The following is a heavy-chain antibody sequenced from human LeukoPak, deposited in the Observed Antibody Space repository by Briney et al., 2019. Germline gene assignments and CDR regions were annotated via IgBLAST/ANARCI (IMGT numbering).Heavy chain of an antibody. CDR3: ARVRGGYYYDSSGEYFDY. V-gene: IGHV4-4*07. CDR1: GGSISSYY. Sequence: SETLSLTCTVSGGSISSYYWSWIRQPAGKGLEWIGRIYTSGSTNYNPSLKSRVTMSVDTSKNQSSLKLSSVTAADTAVYYCARVRGGYYYDSSGEYFDYWGQGTLVTVSS. CDR2: IYTSGST. D-gene: IGHD3-22*01. J-gene: IGHJ4*02.